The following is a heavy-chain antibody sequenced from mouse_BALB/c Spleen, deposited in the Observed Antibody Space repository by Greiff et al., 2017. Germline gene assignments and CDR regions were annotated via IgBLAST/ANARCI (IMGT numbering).Heavy chain of an antibody. Sequence: VKLQQSGAELARPGASVKLSCKASGYTFTSYWMQWVKQRPGQGLEWIGAIYPGDGDTRYTQKFKGKATLTADKSSSTAYMQLSSLASEDSAVYYCASYGNYGYFDVWGAGTTVTVSS. CDR3: ASYGNYGYFDV. V-gene: IGHV1-87*01. D-gene: IGHD2-1*01. CDR2: IYPGDGDT. CDR1: GYTFTSYW. J-gene: IGHJ1*01.